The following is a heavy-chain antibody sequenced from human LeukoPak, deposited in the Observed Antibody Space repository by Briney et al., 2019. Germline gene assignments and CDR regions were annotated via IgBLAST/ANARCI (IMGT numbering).Heavy chain of an antibody. CDR2: MNPNSGNT. Sequence: ASVKVSCKASGYTFTSYDINWERQATGQGLEWMGWMNPNSGNTGYAQKFQGRVTMTRNTSISTAYMELSSLRSEGTAVYYCARVDDYVWGSYPPGNYWGQGTLVTVSS. CDR1: GYTFTSYD. D-gene: IGHD3-16*02. CDR3: ARVDDYVWGSYPPGNY. J-gene: IGHJ4*02. V-gene: IGHV1-8*01.